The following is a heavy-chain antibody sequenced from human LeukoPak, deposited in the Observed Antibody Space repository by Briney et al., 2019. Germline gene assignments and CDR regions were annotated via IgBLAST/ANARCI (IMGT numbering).Heavy chain of an antibody. CDR1: GFTFSSHW. J-gene: IGHJ3*01. D-gene: IGHD7-27*01. V-gene: IGHV3-7*03. Sequence: PGRSLRLSCAASGFTFSSHWMSWVRQAPGNGLEWVANIKQDGSEKNHADSVKGRFTISRDNAKNSLYLQLNRLRPEDTAVYYCATGESWRQGTMATVSS. CDR2: IKQDGSEK. CDR3: ATGES.